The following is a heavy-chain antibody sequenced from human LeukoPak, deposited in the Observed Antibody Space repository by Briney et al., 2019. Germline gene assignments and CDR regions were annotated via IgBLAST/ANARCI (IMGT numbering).Heavy chain of an antibody. CDR3: AKGPQINRIYAMDY. V-gene: IGHV3-23*01. CDR1: ELKFRHHA. J-gene: IGHJ4*02. CDR2: ISGRGGST. Sequence: GGSLLLYCASTELKFRHHAMSWVRQAPGKGLEWDYAISGRGGSTYYSDSVKGRFTISRDNANNTLFRQMNSLRAEDTALYYCAKGPQINRIYAMDYWGQGTLVTVSS. D-gene: IGHD2-2*01.